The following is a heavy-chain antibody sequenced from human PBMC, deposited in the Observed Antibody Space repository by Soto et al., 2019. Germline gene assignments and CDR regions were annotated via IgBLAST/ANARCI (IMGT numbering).Heavy chain of an antibody. CDR1: GGTFSSYA. CDR3: ARGRGVTRSPYYYYGMDV. D-gene: IGHD4-4*01. J-gene: IGHJ6*02. CDR2: IIPIFGTA. V-gene: IGHV1-69*13. Sequence: SVKVSCKASGGTFSSYAISWVRQAPGQGLEWMGGIIPIFGTANYAQKFQGRVTITADESTSTVYMELSSLRSEDTAVYYCARGRGVTRSPYYYYGMDVWGQGTTVTVSS.